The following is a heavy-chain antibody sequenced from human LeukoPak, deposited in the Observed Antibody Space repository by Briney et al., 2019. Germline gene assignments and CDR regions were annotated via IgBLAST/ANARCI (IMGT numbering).Heavy chain of an antibody. D-gene: IGHD1-14*01. V-gene: IGHV1-69*06. CDR1: GGTFSSYA. CDR3: ASHKRTYSEPPNYYYYMDV. CDR2: IIPIFGTA. Sequence: GASVKVSCKASGGTFSSYAISWVRQAPGQGLEWMGGIIPIFGTANYAQKFQGRVTITADKSTSTAYMELSSLRSEDTAVYYCASHKRTYSEPPNYYYYMDVWGKGTTVTVSS. J-gene: IGHJ6*03.